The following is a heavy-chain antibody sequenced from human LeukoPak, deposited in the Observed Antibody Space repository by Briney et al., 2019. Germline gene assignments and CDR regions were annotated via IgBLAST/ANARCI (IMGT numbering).Heavy chain of an antibody. CDR1: GFTFSSYG. V-gene: IGHV3-7*01. CDR2: IKEDGSEK. J-gene: IGHJ4*02. D-gene: IGHD6-19*01. Sequence: GGSLRLPCAASGFTFSSYGMSWVRQAPGKGLEWVANIKEDGSEKNYVDSVKGRFTISRDNAKNSLYLQINSLRAEDTAVYYCARDLLALGSGWYLDYWGQGALVTVSS. CDR3: ARDLLALGSGWYLDY.